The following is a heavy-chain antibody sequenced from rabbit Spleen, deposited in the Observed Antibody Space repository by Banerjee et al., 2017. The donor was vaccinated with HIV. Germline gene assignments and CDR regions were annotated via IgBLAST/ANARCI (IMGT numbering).Heavy chain of an antibody. CDR2: ICGNGGDIA. CDR1: GFSFSSGYC. CDR3: TRAVDDYIGAGFKWGL. J-gene: IGHJ3*01. Sequence: QSLEESGGDLVKPGASLTLTCTASGFSFSSGYCICWVRQAPGKGPEWIACICGNGGDIAYYANWAKGRFTISKTSSTRVTLQMTSLTAADTATYFCTRAVDDYIGAGFKWGLWGQGTLVTVS. V-gene: IGHV1S40*01. D-gene: IGHD3-1*01.